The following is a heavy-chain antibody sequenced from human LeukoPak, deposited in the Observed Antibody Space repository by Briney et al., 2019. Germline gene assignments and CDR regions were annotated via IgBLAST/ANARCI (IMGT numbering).Heavy chain of an antibody. V-gene: IGHV4-4*02. CDR3: ARDSAIYGSGSYLGY. Sequence: PSGTLSLTCAVSGGSISSSNWWSWVRPPPGKGLEWIGEIYHSGSTNYNPSLKSRVTISVDKSKNQFSLKLSSVTAADTALYYCARDSAIYGSGSYLGYWGQGTLVTVSS. CDR1: GGSISSSNW. CDR2: IYHSGST. J-gene: IGHJ4*02. D-gene: IGHD3-10*01.